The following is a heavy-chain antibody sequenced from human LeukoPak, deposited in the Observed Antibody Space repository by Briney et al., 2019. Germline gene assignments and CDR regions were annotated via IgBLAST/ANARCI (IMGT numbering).Heavy chain of an antibody. Sequence: SETLSLTCAVYGGSFSGYYWSWIRQPPGKGLEWIGEINHSGSTNYNPSLKSRVTISVDTSKNQFSLKLSSVTAADPAVYYCARVIAAGTYRSSYYMDVWGKGTTVTVSS. CDR1: GGSFSGYY. V-gene: IGHV4-34*01. CDR3: ARVIAAGTYRSSYYMDV. J-gene: IGHJ6*03. D-gene: IGHD6-13*01. CDR2: INHSGST.